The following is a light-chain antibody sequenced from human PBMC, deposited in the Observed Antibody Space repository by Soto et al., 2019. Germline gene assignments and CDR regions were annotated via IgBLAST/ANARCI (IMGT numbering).Light chain of an antibody. J-gene: IGKJ1*01. V-gene: IGKV3-15*01. Sequence: EILMTQSPATLSVSPGGRATLSCRASRDISNNLAWYQQRPGQPPRLLIYGASTRATGVPARFSGSGWGTDFTLTISGLQSDDFAAYYCQQYTSWQTFGQGTQVDIK. CDR2: GAS. CDR3: QQYTSWQT. CDR1: RDISNN.